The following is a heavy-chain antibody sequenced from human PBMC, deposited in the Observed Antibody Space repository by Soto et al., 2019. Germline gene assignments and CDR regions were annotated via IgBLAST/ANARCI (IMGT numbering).Heavy chain of an antibody. CDR3: ARYKDWAFDY. V-gene: IGHV3-48*04. J-gene: IGHJ4*02. CDR2: IFASSTTI. CDR1: GFTFSSYS. Sequence: EVQLVESGGGLVQPGGSLRLSCVASGFTFSSYSMVWVRQAPGKGLEWIAYIFASSTTIHYADSVKGRFTVSRDNTQNSLFLIMYRLRADDTAMDYCARYKDWAFDYWGQGTQVIVSS. D-gene: IGHD3-9*01.